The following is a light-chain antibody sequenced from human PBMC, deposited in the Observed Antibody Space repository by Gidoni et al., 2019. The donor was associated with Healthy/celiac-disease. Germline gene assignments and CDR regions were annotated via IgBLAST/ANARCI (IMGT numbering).Light chain of an antibody. V-gene: IGKV3-15*01. CDR1: QSVSSN. Sequence: DIVMTQSPATLSVSPGERATLPCRASQSVSSNLAWYQQKPGQAPRLLIYGASTRATGSPARFSGSGSGTEITLTISSLQSEDFAVYYWQQYNDWPSFGGGTKVEIK. J-gene: IGKJ4*01. CDR3: QQYNDWPS. CDR2: GAS.